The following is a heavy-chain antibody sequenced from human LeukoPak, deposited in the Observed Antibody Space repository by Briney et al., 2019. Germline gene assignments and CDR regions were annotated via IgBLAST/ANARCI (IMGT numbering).Heavy chain of an antibody. CDR1: GGSISSYY. CDR2: IYYSGST. Sequence: SETLSLACTVSGGSISSYYWSWIRQPPGKGLEWIGYIYYSGSTNYNPSLKSRVTISVDTSKNQFSLKLTSVTAADTAVYYCTRLLDNDSSGYPDTFVMCGQRTMVTVSS. D-gene: IGHD3-22*01. J-gene: IGHJ3*02. CDR3: TRLLDNDSSGYPDTFVM. V-gene: IGHV4-59*01.